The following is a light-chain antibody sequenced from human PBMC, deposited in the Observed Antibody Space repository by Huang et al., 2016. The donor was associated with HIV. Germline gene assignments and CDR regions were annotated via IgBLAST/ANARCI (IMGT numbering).Light chain of an antibody. CDR1: PRVSSK. Sequence: EIVMTQSPATLSVSPGERATLSCRASPRVSSKVAWYQQKPGEAPRLLIYGASTRATGIPARFSGSGSGTEFTLTISSLQSEDFAVYYCQQYNNWPRTFGQGTKVEIK. V-gene: IGKV3-15*01. J-gene: IGKJ1*01. CDR3: QQYNNWPRT. CDR2: GAS.